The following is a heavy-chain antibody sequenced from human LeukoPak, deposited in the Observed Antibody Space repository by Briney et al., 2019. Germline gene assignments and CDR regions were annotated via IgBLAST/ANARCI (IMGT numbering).Heavy chain of an antibody. CDR3: ARGLYQRLIPLNPPAAEYFPH. V-gene: IGHV3-21*01. Sequence: GGSLRLSCAASGFIFSDYSMSWVRQAPGKGLEWVSSIDIGSTYIYYADSVKGRFTISRDNAKNSVYLQMNSLRAEDTAVYYCARGLYQRLIPLNPPAAEYFPHWGQGTLVTVSS. D-gene: IGHD6-25*01. CDR2: IDIGSTYI. CDR1: GFIFSDYS. J-gene: IGHJ1*01.